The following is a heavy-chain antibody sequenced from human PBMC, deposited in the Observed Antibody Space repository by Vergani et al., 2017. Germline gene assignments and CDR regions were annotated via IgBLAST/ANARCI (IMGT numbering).Heavy chain of an antibody. J-gene: IGHJ6*02. CDR2: ISTSGGST. Sequence: EVQLLESGGGLVQPGESLRLSCTVSGFTFTSYGISWVRQAPGKGLEWVSGISTSGGSTYYTDSVKGRFIISRDISKNSLYLQMNSLRAEDTAVYYCARKHISNYYDSSGYYYMGYCYGMDVWGQGTTVTVSS. D-gene: IGHD3-22*01. V-gene: IGHV3-23*01. CDR1: GFTFTSYG. CDR3: ARKHISNYYDSSGYYYMGYCYGMDV.